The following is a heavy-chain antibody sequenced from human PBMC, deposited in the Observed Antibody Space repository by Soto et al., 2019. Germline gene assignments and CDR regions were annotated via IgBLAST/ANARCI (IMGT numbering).Heavy chain of an antibody. J-gene: IGHJ5*02. CDR2: IIPIVETP. Sequence: SVKVSCKASGGTFNSYDINWVRQAPGQGLEWMGGIIPIVETPKYAQKFQGRVTITADESTNTVYMELSSLRSEDTAMYYCARLSRPNYYDTSGFFKDNWFDPWGQGTLVTVSS. D-gene: IGHD3-22*01. CDR3: ARLSRPNYYDTSGFFKDNWFDP. CDR1: GGTFNSYD. V-gene: IGHV1-69*13.